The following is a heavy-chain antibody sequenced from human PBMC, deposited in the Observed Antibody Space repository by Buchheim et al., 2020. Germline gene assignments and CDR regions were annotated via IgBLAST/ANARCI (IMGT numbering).Heavy chain of an antibody. V-gene: IGHV3-21*01. J-gene: IGHJ6*02. Sequence: EVQLVESGGGLVKPGGSLRLSCAASGFTFSSYSMNWVRQAPGKGLEWVSSISSSSSYIYYADSVKGRFTISRDNAGNSLYLQMNSLRAEDTAVYYWSREGRQQLVLSGMDVWGQGTT. CDR2: ISSSSSYI. CDR3: SREGRQQLVLSGMDV. D-gene: IGHD6-13*01. CDR1: GFTFSSYS.